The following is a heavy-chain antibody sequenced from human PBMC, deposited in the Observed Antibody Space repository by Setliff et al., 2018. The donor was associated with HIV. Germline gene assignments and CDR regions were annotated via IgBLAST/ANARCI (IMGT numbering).Heavy chain of an antibody. J-gene: IGHJ4*02. V-gene: IGHV3-21*01. CDR3: ARDVSWRVRTYIDY. CDR2: ISSSSRSK. CDR1: GFTFSTYS. D-gene: IGHD3-3*01. Sequence: SLKISCEASGFTFSTYSMNWVRQAPGKGLEWVSSISSSSRSKYYADSVKGRFTISRDSAKNSLYPQMNSLTAEDTAVYYCARDVSWRVRTYIDYWGQGALVTVSS.